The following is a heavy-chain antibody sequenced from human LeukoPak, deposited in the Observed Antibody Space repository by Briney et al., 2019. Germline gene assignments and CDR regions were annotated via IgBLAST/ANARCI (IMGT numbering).Heavy chain of an antibody. CDR1: GFTFSSYG. V-gene: IGHV3-23*01. D-gene: IGHD3-10*01. CDR3: AKQPVYGSGSYYNAENWFDP. J-gene: IGHJ5*02. Sequence: GGSLRLSCAASGFTFSSYGMSWVRQAPGKGLEWVSAISGSGGSTYYADSVKGRFTISRDNSKNTLYLQMNSLRAEDTAVYYCAKQPVYGSGSYYNAENWFDPWGQGTLVTVSS. CDR2: ISGSGGST.